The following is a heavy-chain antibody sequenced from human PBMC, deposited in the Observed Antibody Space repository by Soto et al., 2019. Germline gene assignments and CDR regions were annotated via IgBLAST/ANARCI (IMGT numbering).Heavy chain of an antibody. CDR1: GLTFSNYA. CDR2: VSDNGGTS. V-gene: IGHV3-64D*08. D-gene: IGHD3-10*01. J-gene: IGHJ4*02. Sequence: EVQLVESGGGLVQPGGSLRLSCSASGLTFSNYAMYWVRQAPGKGLEYVSAVSDNGGTSYYADCVKGRFTISRDNSKNTLYLQMSRLRAEDPAVYYCVKVPRGPRYYFDYWGQGTLVTVSS. CDR3: VKVPRGPRYYFDY.